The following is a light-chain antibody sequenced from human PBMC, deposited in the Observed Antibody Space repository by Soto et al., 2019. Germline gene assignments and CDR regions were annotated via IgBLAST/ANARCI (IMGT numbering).Light chain of an antibody. CDR1: GSDVGGYDY. CDR2: EVT. V-gene: IGLV2-14*01. J-gene: IGLJ1*01. Sequence: QSVLTQPASVSGSPGQSITMSCTGTGSDVGGYDYVSWYQHHPGKAPKVMIYEVTNRPSGVSNRFSGSKSGNTASLTISGLLAEDEAYYYCSSYTSSSTYVFGTGTKVTVL. CDR3: SSYTSSSTYV.